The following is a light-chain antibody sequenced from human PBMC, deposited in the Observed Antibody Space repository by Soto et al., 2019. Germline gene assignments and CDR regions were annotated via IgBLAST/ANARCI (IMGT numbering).Light chain of an antibody. CDR1: SSNIGSNT. Sequence: QSVLTQPPSASGTPGQWVTISCSGSSSNIGSNTVNWYQQLPGTAPKLLIYSNNQRPSGVPDRFSGSKSGTSASLAISGLQSDDEADYYCAAWDDSLSDYVFGTGTKVTVL. V-gene: IGLV1-44*01. J-gene: IGLJ1*01. CDR2: SNN. CDR3: AAWDDSLSDYV.